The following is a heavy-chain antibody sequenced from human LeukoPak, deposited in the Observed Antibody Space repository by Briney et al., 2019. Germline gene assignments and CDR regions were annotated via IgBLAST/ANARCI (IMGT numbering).Heavy chain of an antibody. Sequence: PGGSLRLSCAASGFTFSSYNMNWVRQAPGKGLEWVSSITSSSTYIYYADSVKGRFTISRDNAKNSLYLQMNSLRAEDTAVYYCARDQGDILTGNFDYWGQGTLVTVSS. CDR1: GFTFSSYN. V-gene: IGHV3-21*01. CDR3: ARDQGDILTGNFDY. J-gene: IGHJ4*02. CDR2: ITSSSTYI. D-gene: IGHD3-9*01.